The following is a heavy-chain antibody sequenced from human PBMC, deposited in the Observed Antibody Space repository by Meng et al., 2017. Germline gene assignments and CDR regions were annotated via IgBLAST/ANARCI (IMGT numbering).Heavy chain of an antibody. Sequence: GESLKISCTASGFTFGGYAMSWFRQAPGKGLEWVGFIRSKAYGGTTEYAASVKGRFTISRDDSKSIAYLQMNSLKTEDPAVYYCTRRMGVWGSYRSRGGGFDYWGQGTLVTVSS. CDR1: GFTFGGYA. J-gene: IGHJ4*02. CDR2: IRSKAYGGTT. D-gene: IGHD3-16*02. V-gene: IGHV3-49*03. CDR3: TRRMGVWGSYRSRGGGFDY.